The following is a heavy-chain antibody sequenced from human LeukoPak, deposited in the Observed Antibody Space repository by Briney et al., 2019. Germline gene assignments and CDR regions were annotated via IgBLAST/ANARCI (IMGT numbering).Heavy chain of an antibody. J-gene: IGHJ4*02. CDR1: GFTVSSNY. CDR3: ARGDYGDYAGAT. V-gene: IGHV3-11*04. CDR2: IDGGGATI. D-gene: IGHD4-17*01. Sequence: PGGSLRLSCAASGFTVSSNYMSWVRQAPGKGLEWVSYIDGGGATIYYADSVKGRFTISRDNAKNSLYLQMNSLRAEDTATYYCARGDYGDYAGATWGQGTLVTVSS.